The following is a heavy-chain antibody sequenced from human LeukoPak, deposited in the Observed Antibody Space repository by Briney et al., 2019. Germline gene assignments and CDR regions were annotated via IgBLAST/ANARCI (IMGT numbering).Heavy chain of an antibody. CDR2: IIPTLGIA. J-gene: IGHJ4*02. Sequence: SVKVSCKASGGTFSSYAISWVRQAPGQGLEWMGRIIPTLGIANYAQKFQGRVTITADKSTSTAYMELSSLRSEDTAVYYCARSIVVVVAAQSPFDYWGQGTLVTVSS. CDR3: ARSIVVVVAAQSPFDY. CDR1: GGTFSSYA. D-gene: IGHD2-15*01. V-gene: IGHV1-69*04.